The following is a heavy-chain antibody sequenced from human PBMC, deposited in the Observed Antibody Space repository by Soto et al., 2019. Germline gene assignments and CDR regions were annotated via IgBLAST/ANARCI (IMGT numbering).Heavy chain of an antibody. V-gene: IGHV1-2*02. Sequence: ASVTVSCKASGYTFTDYYIHWVRQAPGQGLEWMGWINPNSGATNYAQKFQGRVTMTRDTSISTAYMELSRLRSDDTAAYYCARDLVPAAISFYGMDVWGQGTTVTVSS. CDR2: INPNSGAT. D-gene: IGHD2-2*01. CDR3: ARDLVPAAISFYGMDV. CDR1: GYTFTDYY. J-gene: IGHJ6*02.